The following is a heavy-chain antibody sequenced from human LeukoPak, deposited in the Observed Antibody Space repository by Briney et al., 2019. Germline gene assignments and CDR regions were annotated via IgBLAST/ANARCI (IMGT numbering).Heavy chain of an antibody. CDR1: GFTFSSYW. J-gene: IGHJ4*02. Sequence: GAPRLSCANPGFTFSSYWLDWGRQAPGKGLGGVAGLSYDGSNKYYADSVKGRFTISRDNSKNTLFLRMNSLRAEDTAVYYCAKAGRGADSSGYYYNYFDYWGQGTLVTVSS. V-gene: IGHV3-30*18. CDR3: AKAGRGADSSGYYYNYFDY. CDR2: LSYDGSNK. D-gene: IGHD3-22*01.